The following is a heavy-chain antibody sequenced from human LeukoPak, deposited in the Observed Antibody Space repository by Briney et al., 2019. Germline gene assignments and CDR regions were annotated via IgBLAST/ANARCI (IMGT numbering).Heavy chain of an antibody. CDR3: AKERLGGNYGDYAVDY. V-gene: IGHV3-23*01. CDR1: GFTFTSYA. Sequence: GGSLRLSCSASGFTFTSYAMGWVRQAPGKGLEWVSSVSGSGDGTYYADSVKGRFTISRDNSKRTLDLHMDSLRAEDTAVYYCAKERLGGNYGDYAVDYWGQGTMVTVSS. D-gene: IGHD4-17*01. J-gene: IGHJ4*02. CDR2: VSGSGDGT.